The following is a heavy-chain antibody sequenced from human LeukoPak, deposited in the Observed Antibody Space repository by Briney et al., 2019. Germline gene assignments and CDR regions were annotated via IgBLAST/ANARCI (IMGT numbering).Heavy chain of an antibody. CDR1: GFTFSSYA. D-gene: IGHD3-16*02. Sequence: GGSLRLSCAASGFTFSSYAMHWVRQAPGKGLEWVAVISYDGSNKYYADSVKGRFTISRDNSKNTLYLQMNSLRAEDTAVYYCARPLSPSLYYYYGMDVWGQGTTVTVSS. CDR3: ARPLSPSLYYYYGMDV. CDR2: ISYDGSNK. J-gene: IGHJ6*02. V-gene: IGHV3-30-3*01.